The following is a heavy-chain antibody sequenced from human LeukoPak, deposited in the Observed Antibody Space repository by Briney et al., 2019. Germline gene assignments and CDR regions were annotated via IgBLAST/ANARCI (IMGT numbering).Heavy chain of an antibody. CDR2: IRSKAYGGTL. D-gene: IGHD3-22*01. Sequence: PGRSLRLSCTASGFIFGEYAMSWVRQAPGKGLEWGGFIRSKAYGGTLQYAASVHNRFTISRHDYKSNVYLQMNSLKTEDTAVYSCTRVDYYDSSGEVYLDYWRQGTLVTVSS. CDR1: GFIFGEYA. CDR3: TRVDYYDSSGEVYLDY. V-gene: IGHV3-49*04. J-gene: IGHJ4*02.